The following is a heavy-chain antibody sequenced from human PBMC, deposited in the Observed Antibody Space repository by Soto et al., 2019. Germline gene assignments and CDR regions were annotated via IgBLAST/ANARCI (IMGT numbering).Heavy chain of an antibody. J-gene: IGHJ6*02. CDR2: IYYSGST. D-gene: IGHD6-13*01. CDR1: GGSISSYY. CDR3: SREVSSWYGVYHYSYGMDV. Sequence: QVQLQESGPGLVKPSETLSLTCTVSGGSISSYYWSWIRQPPGKGLEWIGYIYYSGSTNYNPSLTSRVTISVETSTNQFSLKLSSVTAADTAVYYCSREVSSWYGVYHYSYGMDVGGQGTTVTVSS. V-gene: IGHV4-59*01.